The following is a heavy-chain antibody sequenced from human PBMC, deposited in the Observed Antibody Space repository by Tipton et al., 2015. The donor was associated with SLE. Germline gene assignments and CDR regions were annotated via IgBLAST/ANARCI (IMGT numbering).Heavy chain of an antibody. CDR3: ASMSIAARRYYYYMDV. D-gene: IGHD6-6*01. V-gene: IGHV4-34*01. CDR2: INHSGST. CDR1: GGSFSGYY. Sequence: TLSLTCAVYGGSFSGYYWSWIRQPPGKGLEWIGEINHSGSTNYNPSLKSRVTISVDTSKNQFSLKLSSVTAADTAVYYCASMSIAARRYYYYMDVWGKGITVTVSS. J-gene: IGHJ6*03.